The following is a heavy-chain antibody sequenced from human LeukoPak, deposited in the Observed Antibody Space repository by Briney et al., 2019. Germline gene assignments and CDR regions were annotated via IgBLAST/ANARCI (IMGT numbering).Heavy chain of an antibody. CDR1: GGTFSSYA. V-gene: IGHV1-69*13. D-gene: IGHD4-11*01. J-gene: IGHJ4*02. CDR3: ARRSNWDHHFDS. CDR2: IIPIFGTA. Sequence: SVKVSCKASGGTFSSYAISWVRQAPGQGLEWMGGIIPIFGTANYAQKFQGRVTITADESTSTAYMELSSLRSEDMGLYYCARRSNWDHHFDSWGQGTLVTVSS.